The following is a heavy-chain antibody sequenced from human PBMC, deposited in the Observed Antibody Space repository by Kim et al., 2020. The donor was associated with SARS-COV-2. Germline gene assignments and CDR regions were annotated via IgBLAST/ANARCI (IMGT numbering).Heavy chain of an antibody. Sequence: ADSVKGRFTISRYNAKNTLFLQMNSLRAEDTAVYYCTRDLTDNRLSGFGPWGQGSLVTVCS. J-gene: IGHJ5*02. CDR3: TRDLTDNRLSGFGP. D-gene: IGHD1-1*01. V-gene: IGHV3-74*01.